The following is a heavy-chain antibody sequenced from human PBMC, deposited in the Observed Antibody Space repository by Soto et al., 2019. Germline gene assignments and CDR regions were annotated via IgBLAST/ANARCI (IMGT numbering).Heavy chain of an antibody. CDR1: RERFECYS. J-gene: IGHJ6*02. V-gene: IGHV1-8*01. D-gene: IGHD3-22*01. CDR2: MNPNSGNT. Sequence: WTAPRERFECYSRCWPCQSNEQGLEWMAWMNPNSGNTGYAQKFQGRVTMTRNTSISTAYMELSSLRSEDTAVYYCARGRRNRWLWADTTHEQTNSGMDVWGQGTTVTGSS. CDR3: ARGRRNRWLWADTTHEQTNSGMDV.